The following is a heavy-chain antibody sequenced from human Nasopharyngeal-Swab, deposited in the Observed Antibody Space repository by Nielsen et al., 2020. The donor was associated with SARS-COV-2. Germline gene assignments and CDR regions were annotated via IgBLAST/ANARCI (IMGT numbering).Heavy chain of an antibody. Sequence: GGSLRLSCAASGFTFSSYGMHWVRQAPGKGLEWVAVISYDGSNKYYADSVKGRFTISRDNSKNTLYLQMNSLGAEDTAVYYCAKGLEMATADYWGQGTLVTVSS. CDR2: ISYDGSNK. CDR3: AKGLEMATADY. CDR1: GFTFSSYG. V-gene: IGHV3-30*18. D-gene: IGHD5-24*01. J-gene: IGHJ4*02.